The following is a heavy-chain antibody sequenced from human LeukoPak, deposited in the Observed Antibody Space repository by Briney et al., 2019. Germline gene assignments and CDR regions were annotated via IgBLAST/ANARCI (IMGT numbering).Heavy chain of an antibody. V-gene: IGHV7-4-1*02. D-gene: IGHD6-13*01. CDR2: INTNTGNP. CDR1: GYTFASYA. J-gene: IGHJ6*03. Sequence: GASVKVSCKASGYTFASYAMNWVRQAPGQGLEWMGWINTNTGNPTYAQGFTGRFVFSLDTSVSTAYLQISSLKAEDTAVYYCAREKQQPYYYMDVWGKGTTVTISS. CDR3: AREKQQPYYYMDV.